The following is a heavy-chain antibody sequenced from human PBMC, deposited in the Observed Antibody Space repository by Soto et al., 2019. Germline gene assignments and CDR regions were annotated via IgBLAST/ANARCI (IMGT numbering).Heavy chain of an antibody. J-gene: IGHJ3*01. CDR2: IYYSGST. Sequence: SSGTPSPTRPFSGGSLHSFYLGWVPPPPGKGLEWIGYIYYSGSTNYNPSLKSRVTISVDTSKNQFSLKLSSVTAADTAVYYCATGSASSTSDAFDVWDRGTVVTVSS. CDR1: GGSLHSFY. D-gene: IGHD2-15*01. V-gene: IGHV4-59*08. CDR3: ATGSASSTSDAFDV.